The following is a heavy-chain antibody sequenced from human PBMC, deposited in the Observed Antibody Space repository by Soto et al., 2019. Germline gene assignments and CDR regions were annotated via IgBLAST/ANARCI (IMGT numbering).Heavy chain of an antibody. J-gene: IGHJ6*02. CDR3: ARDSVVYYDSSGYYYYYYGMDV. D-gene: IGHD3-22*01. V-gene: IGHV1-2*02. CDR2: INPNSGGT. CDR1: GYTFTGYY. Sequence: ASVKVSCKASGYTFTGYYMHWVRQAPGQGLEWMGWINPNSGGTNYAQKFQGRVTMTRDTSISTAYMELSRLRSDDTAVYYCARDSVVYYDSSGYYYYYYGMDVWGQGTTVTV.